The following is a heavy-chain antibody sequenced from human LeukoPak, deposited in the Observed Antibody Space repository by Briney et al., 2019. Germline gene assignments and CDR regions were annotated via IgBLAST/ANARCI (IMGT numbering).Heavy chain of an antibody. CDR2: IYHSGST. V-gene: IGHV4-38-2*02. CDR3: ARDGGVGAAFDY. CDR1: GYSISSGYY. J-gene: IGHJ4*02. D-gene: IGHD1-26*01. Sequence: NPSETLSLTCTVSGYSISSGYYWGWIRQPPGKGLEWIGSIYHSGSTYYNPSLKSRVTISVDTSKNQFSLKLSSVTAADTAVYYCARDGGVGAAFDYWGQGTLVTVSS.